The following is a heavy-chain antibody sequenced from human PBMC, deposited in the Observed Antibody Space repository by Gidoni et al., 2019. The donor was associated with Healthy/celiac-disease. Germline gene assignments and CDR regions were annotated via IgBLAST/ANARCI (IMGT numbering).Heavy chain of an antibody. Sequence: EVLLVESGGGLVQPGRSLRLSCAASGFTFDDYAMHWVRQAPGKGLEWVSGISWNSGSIGYADSVKGRFTISRDNDKNSLYLQMNSLRAEDTALYYCAKGIAAAGTIDYWGQGTLVTVSS. CDR3: AKGIAAAGTIDY. D-gene: IGHD6-13*01. CDR1: GFTFDDYA. J-gene: IGHJ4*02. CDR2: ISWNSGSI. V-gene: IGHV3-9*01.